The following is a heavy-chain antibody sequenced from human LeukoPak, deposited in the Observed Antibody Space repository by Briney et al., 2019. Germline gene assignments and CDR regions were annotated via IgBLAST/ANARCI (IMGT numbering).Heavy chain of an antibody. CDR3: ARVLEGSSGQHWYFDL. CDR2: INHSGST. Sequence: PSETLSLTCTVSGGSISSSYYWGWIRQPPGKGLEWIGEINHSGSTNYNPSLKSRVTISVDTSKNQFSLRLSSVTAADTAVYYCARVLEGSSGQHWYFDLWGRGTLVTVSS. CDR1: GGSISSSYY. V-gene: IGHV4-34*01. J-gene: IGHJ2*01. D-gene: IGHD6-19*01.